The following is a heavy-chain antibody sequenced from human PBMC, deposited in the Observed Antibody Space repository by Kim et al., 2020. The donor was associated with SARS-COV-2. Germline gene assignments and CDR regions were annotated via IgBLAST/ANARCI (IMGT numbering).Heavy chain of an antibody. Sequence: GGSLRLSCAASGFDFSASCMHWVRQAPGKGLEWVSVISGGDGAYSSASVKNRRIITTDNYKNTLHLQMNSVRAAETALYYYSAHFGGCDSGVQHSFQRT. D-gene: IGHD2-21*01. CDR1: GFDFSASC. CDR3: SAHFGGCDSGVQH. V-gene: IGHV3-23*01. CDR2: ISGGDGA. J-gene: IGHJ1*01.